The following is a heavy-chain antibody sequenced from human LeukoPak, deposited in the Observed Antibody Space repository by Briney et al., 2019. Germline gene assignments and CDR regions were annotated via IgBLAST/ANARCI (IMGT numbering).Heavy chain of an antibody. CDR1: GGSISSGDYY. CDR3: ARGDGIAVAGTWEYYFDY. CDR2: IYYSGST. V-gene: IGHV4-30-4*08. J-gene: IGHJ4*02. D-gene: IGHD6-19*01. Sequence: PSQTLSLTCTVSGGSISSGDYYWSWIRQPPGKGLEWIGYIYYSGSTYYNPSLKSRVTISVDTSKNQLSLKLSSVTAADTAVYYCARGDGIAVAGTWEYYFDYWGQGTLVTVSS.